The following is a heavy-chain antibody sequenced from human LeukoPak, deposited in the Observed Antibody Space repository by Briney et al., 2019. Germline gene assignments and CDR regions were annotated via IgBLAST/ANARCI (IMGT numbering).Heavy chain of an antibody. J-gene: IGHJ6*02. Sequence: SETLSLTCSVSGGSISSYYWSWIRQPPGKGLEWIGYIYYSGSSDFNPSLQSRVTISVDTSKSQFSLALSSVTAADTAVYYCARVSSGTYYYGMDVWGQGTTVIVSS. CDR3: ARVSSGTYYYGMDV. D-gene: IGHD1-1*01. CDR1: GGSISSYY. CDR2: IYYSGSS. V-gene: IGHV4-59*08.